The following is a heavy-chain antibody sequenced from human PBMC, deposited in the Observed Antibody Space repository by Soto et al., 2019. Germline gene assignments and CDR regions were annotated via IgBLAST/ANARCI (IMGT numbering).Heavy chain of an antibody. Sequence: EVQLVESGGGLVKPGGSLRLSCAASGFTFSSYSMNWVRQAPGKGLEWVSSISSSSSYIYYADSVKGRFTSSRDNAKNSLYLQMNSLRAEDTAVYYCASDLSTDWYFDLWGRGTLVTVSS. CDR1: GFTFSSYS. CDR3: ASDLSTDWYFDL. J-gene: IGHJ2*01. V-gene: IGHV3-21*01. CDR2: ISSSSSYI.